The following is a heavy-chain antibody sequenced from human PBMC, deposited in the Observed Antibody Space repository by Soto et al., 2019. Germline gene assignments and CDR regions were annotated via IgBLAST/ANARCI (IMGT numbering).Heavy chain of an antibody. D-gene: IGHD3-9*01. CDR1: GFTITSYY. V-gene: IGHV1-24*01. Sequence: GASVKVSCQASGFTITSYYIHWVRQAPGQGLEWLGIINPEDGETIYAQKFQGRVTMTEDTSTDTAYMFLSSLRSDDTAVYYCATDPLRYFEWSSWGKGTMVTVSS. CDR2: INPEDGET. CDR3: ATDPLRYFEWSS. J-gene: IGHJ3*01.